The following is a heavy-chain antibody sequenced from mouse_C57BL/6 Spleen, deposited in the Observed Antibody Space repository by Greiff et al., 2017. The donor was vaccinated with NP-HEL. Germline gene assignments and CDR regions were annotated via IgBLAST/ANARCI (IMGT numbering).Heavy chain of an antibody. J-gene: IGHJ4*01. CDR3: ARRTGSSFFAMDY. D-gene: IGHD1-1*01. V-gene: IGHV1-81*01. Sequence: VQLQQSGAELARPGASVKLSCKASGYTFTSYGISWVKQRTGQGLEWIGEIYPRSGNTYYNEKFKGKATLTADKSSSTAYMELRSLTSEDSAVYLCARRTGSSFFAMDYWGQGTSVTVSS. CDR2: IYPRSGNT. CDR1: GYTFTSYG.